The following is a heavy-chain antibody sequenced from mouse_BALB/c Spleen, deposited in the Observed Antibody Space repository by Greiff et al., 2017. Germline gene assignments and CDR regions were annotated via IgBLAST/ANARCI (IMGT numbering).Heavy chain of an antibody. CDR2: IYPYNGGT. Sequence: EVQVVESGPELVKPGASVKISCKASGYTFTDYNMHWVKQSHGKSLEWIGYIYPYNGGTGYNQKFKSKATLTVDNSSSTAYMELRSLTSEDSAVYYCARDHYGNYDWYFDVWGAGTTVTVSS. CDR3: ARDHYGNYDWYFDV. V-gene: IGHV1S29*02. D-gene: IGHD2-1*01. CDR1: GYTFTDYN. J-gene: IGHJ1*01.